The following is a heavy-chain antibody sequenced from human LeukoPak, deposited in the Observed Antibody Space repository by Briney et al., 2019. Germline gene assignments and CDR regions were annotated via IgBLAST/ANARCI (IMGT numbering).Heavy chain of an antibody. D-gene: IGHD7-27*01. CDR3: ATDRDSLGILNY. J-gene: IGHJ4*02. CDR2: IWYDGSNK. V-gene: IGHV3-33*01. CDR1: GFTFSSYG. Sequence: PGGSLRLSCAASGFTFSSYGVHWVRQAPGKGLEWVAVIWYDGSNKYYADSVKGRFTISRDNSKNTLYLQMYSLRADDTAVYYCATDRDSLGILNYWGQGTLVTVSS.